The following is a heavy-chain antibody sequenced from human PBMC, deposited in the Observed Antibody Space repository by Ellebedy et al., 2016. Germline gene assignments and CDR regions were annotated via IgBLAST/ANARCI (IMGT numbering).Heavy chain of an antibody. Sequence: SQTLSLTCXVYGGSFSGYYWSWIRQPPGKGLEWIGEINHSGSTNYNPSLKSRVTISVDTSKNQFSLKLSSVTAADTAVYYCARGSRPHYDFWSGYFNWFDPWGQGTLVTVSS. CDR3: ARGSRPHYDFWSGYFNWFDP. V-gene: IGHV4-34*01. CDR1: GGSFSGYY. D-gene: IGHD3-3*01. CDR2: INHSGST. J-gene: IGHJ5*02.